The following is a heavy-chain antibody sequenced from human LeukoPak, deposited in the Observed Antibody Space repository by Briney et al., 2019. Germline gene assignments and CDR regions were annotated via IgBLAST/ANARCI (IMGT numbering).Heavy chain of an antibody. D-gene: IGHD2-8*01. CDR3: AREEGTSFDY. J-gene: IGHJ4*02. CDR1: GFTFSSYA. Sequence: GGSLRLSCAASGFTFSSYAMHWVRQAPGKGLEWVAVISYDGSNKYYADSVKGRFTISRDNSKNTLYLQMNSLRAEDTAVYYCAREEGTSFDYWGQGTLVTVSS. V-gene: IGHV3-30-3*01. CDR2: ISYDGSNK.